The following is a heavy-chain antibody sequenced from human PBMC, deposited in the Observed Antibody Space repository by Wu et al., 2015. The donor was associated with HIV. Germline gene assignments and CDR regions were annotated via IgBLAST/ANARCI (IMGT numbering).Heavy chain of an antibody. Sequence: QVQLVQSGAEVKEPGVSVKVSCKASGYTFTGFYIHWVRQAPGQGLEWVGRILPVFATTNYAQKFLGRVTMTTDESTTTAYMELSRLSTDDTALYYCARERGYSFGFNIWGQGTMVTVSS. V-gene: IGHV1-2*06. D-gene: IGHD5-18*01. CDR3: ARERGYSFGFNI. J-gene: IGHJ3*02. CDR2: ILPVFATT. CDR1: GYTFTGFY.